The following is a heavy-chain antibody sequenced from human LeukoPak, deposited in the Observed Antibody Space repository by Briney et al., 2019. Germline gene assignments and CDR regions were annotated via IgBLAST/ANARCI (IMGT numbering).Heavy chain of an antibody. CDR2: IRYDGSNR. CDR1: GFIFSNYG. D-gene: IGHD1-26*01. V-gene: IGHV3-30*02. Sequence: AGGSLRLSCAASGFIFSNYGIHWVRQAPGKGLEWVAFIRYDGSNRYYADSVKGRFTISRDNSKNTLYLQMNSLRVEDTAMYYCAKDVVGATNIDYWGQGTLVTVSS. CDR3: AKDVVGATNIDY. J-gene: IGHJ4*02.